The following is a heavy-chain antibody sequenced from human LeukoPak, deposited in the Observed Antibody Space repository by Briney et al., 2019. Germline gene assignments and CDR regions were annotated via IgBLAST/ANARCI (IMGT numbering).Heavy chain of an antibody. V-gene: IGHV5-51*01. J-gene: IGHJ4*02. CDR2: IYPDDSDT. Sequence: GESLKISCKASGYSFTKYWIGWVRQMPGKGLEWMGIIYPDDSDTIYSPSFQGQVTISADKSVSTAYLQWSSLKASDTAMYYCARHDVGSTPYYFDYWGQGTLVTVSS. CDR1: GYSFTKYW. CDR3: ARHDVGSTPYYFDY. D-gene: IGHD6-13*01.